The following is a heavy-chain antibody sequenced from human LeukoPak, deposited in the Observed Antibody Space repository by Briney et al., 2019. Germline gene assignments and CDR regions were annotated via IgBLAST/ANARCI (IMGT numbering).Heavy chain of an antibody. CDR2: IYHSGST. CDR1: GGSISSGGYY. D-gene: IGHD1-1*01. J-gene: IGHJ3*02. V-gene: IGHV4-30-2*01. CDR3: ARHTTDNSQYNAFDI. Sequence: SETLSLTCTVSGGSISSGGYYWSWIRQPPGKGLEWIGYIYHSGSTYYNPSLKSRVTISVDRSKNQFSLKLSSVTAADTAVYYCARHTTDNSQYNAFDIWGQGTMVTVSS.